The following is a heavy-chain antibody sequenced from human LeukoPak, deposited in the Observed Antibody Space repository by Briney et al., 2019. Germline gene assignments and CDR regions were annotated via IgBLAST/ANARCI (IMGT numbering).Heavy chain of an antibody. D-gene: IGHD6-6*01. V-gene: IGHV1-8*01. J-gene: IGHJ5*02. CDR3: ARTRIAARRGTLGYNWFDP. CDR1: GYTFTSYD. Sequence: ASVKVSCKASGYTFTSYDINWVRPATGQGLEWMGWMNPNSGNTGYAQKFQGRVTMTRNTSISTAYMELSSLRSEDTAVYYCARTRIAARRGTLGYNWFDPWGQGTLVTVSS. CDR2: MNPNSGNT.